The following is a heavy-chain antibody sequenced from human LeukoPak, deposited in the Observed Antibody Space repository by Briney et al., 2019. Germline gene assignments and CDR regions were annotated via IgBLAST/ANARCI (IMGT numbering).Heavy chain of an antibody. CDR2: IRYDGNNK. CDR1: KFTFRNYD. CDR3: AKDQAVAGHPLDY. D-gene: IGHD6-19*01. J-gene: IGHJ4*01. V-gene: IGHV3-30*02. Sequence: PGGSLRLSCAASKFTFRNYDMDWVRQAPGKGREWVAFIRYDGNNKYYADSVKGRFTISRDNSKNTLYLQMNSLRGEDTAVYYCAKDQAVAGHPLDYWGHGTPVTVSS.